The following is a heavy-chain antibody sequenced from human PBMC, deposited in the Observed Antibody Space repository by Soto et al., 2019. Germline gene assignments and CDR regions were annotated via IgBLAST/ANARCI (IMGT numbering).Heavy chain of an antibody. CDR2: ISGSGGST. CDR1: GFTFSTYS. Sequence: PGGSLRLSCAASGFTFSTYSMSWVRQAPGKGLEWVSAISGSGGSTYYADSVKGRFTISRGNSKNTLYLQMNSLRAEDTAVYYCAKGGKDGSGWYHYYYGMDVWGQGTTVTVSS. J-gene: IGHJ6*02. D-gene: IGHD6-19*01. CDR3: AKGGKDGSGWYHYYYGMDV. V-gene: IGHV3-23*01.